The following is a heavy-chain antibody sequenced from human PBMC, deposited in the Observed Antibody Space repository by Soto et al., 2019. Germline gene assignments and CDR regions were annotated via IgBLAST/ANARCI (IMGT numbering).Heavy chain of an antibody. J-gene: IGHJ4*02. D-gene: IGHD1-26*01. CDR1: GYTFTSYD. CDR2: MNPNSANT. CDR3: AISTRYYDIDY. Sequence: QVQLVQSGAEVKKPGASVKVSCKASGYTFTSYDINWARQATGQGLEWMGWMNPNSANTSYAQKFQGRVTMTRNTSIGTAYMELSSLRSEDTAMYYCAISTRYYDIDYWGQGTLVTVSS. V-gene: IGHV1-8*01.